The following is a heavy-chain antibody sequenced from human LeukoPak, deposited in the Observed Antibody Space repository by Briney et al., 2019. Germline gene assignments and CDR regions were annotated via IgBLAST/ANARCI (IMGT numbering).Heavy chain of an antibody. J-gene: IGHJ4*02. V-gene: IGHV4-4*07. Sequence: PSETLSLTCTVSNGSISIYYWSWVRQPAGKGLEWIGRISASGSTNYNPSLKSRVTVSVDTSKNQFSLKLSSVTAADTAVYYCAREITVTRPFDCWGQGTLVTVSS. CDR3: AREITVTRPFDC. CDR1: NGSISIYY. D-gene: IGHD4-17*01. CDR2: ISASGST.